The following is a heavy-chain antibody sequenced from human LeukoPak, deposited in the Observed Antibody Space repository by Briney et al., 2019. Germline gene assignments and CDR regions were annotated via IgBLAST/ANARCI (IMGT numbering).Heavy chain of an antibody. V-gene: IGHV3-66*01. J-gene: IGHJ3*02. Sequence: GGSLRLSCAASEFSVGSNYMTWVRQAPGKGLEWVSLIYSGGSTYYADSVKGRFTISRDNSKNTLYLQMNSLRAEDTAVYCCARDRAYDILTGYFSGAAFDIWGQGTMVTVSS. CDR2: IYSGGST. CDR3: ARDRAYDILTGYFSGAAFDI. D-gene: IGHD3-9*01. CDR1: EFSVGSNY.